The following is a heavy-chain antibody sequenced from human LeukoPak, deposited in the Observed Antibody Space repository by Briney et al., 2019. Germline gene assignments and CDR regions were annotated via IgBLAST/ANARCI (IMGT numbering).Heavy chain of an antibody. CDR2: IYSGGST. CDR1: GFTVSNNY. Sequence: SGRSLRLSCAASGFTVSNNYMAWVRQAPGKGLEWVSLIYSGGSTYYADSVKGRFTISRDNSKNTLYLQMNSLRAEDTAIYYCARKPDYWGQGTLVTVSS. CDR3: ARKPDY. V-gene: IGHV3-53*01. J-gene: IGHJ4*02.